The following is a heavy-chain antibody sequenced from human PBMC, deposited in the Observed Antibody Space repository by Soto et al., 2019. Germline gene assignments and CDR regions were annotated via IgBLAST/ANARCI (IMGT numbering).Heavy chain of an antibody. D-gene: IGHD2-15*01. Sequence: GGSLRLSCAASGFTLSSYTMHWVRQAPGKGLEWVAVISYDGSNKYYADSVKGRFTISRDNSKNTLSLQMNSLRGEDTAVYYCAREVEALDSWGQGTLVTVSS. CDR1: GFTLSSYT. CDR2: ISYDGSNK. CDR3: AREVEALDS. J-gene: IGHJ4*02. V-gene: IGHV3-30-3*01.